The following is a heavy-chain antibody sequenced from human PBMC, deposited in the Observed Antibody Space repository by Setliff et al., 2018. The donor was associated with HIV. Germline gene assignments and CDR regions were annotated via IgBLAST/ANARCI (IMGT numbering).Heavy chain of an antibody. CDR2: ISNSGSRM. V-gene: IGHV3-11*01. J-gene: IGHJ6*03. CDR1: GFSFSDYY. Sequence: PGGSLRLSCAASGFSFSDYYMSWIRQAPGKGLEWVSYISNSGSRMTYADSVRGRFTISRDNAKNQFSLKLISMTAADTAVYYCARGSGKMVRGVTTGSYYYFMDVWGKGATVTVSS. CDR3: ARGSGKMVRGVTTGSYYYFMDV. D-gene: IGHD3-10*01.